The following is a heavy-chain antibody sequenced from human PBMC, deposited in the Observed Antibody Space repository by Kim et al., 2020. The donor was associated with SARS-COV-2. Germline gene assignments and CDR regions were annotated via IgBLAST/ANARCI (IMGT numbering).Heavy chain of an antibody. Sequence: GGSLRLSCEAFGFTFSAHWMSWVRQPPGKGLEWVASSKGDGSEKTYVDSVKGRFTISRDNAKNSLYLQMNSMRVEDTGVYYCARRYYYDTRYYFDYWGLGTLVTVSS. CDR3: ARRYYYDTRYYFDY. CDR1: GFTFSAHW. J-gene: IGHJ4*02. CDR2: SKGDGSEK. D-gene: IGHD3-22*01. V-gene: IGHV3-7*03.